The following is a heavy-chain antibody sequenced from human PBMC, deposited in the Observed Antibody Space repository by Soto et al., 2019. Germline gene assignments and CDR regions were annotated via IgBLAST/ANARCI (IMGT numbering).Heavy chain of an antibody. CDR3: AKGYYYDSSGYLNYFDY. CDR2: ISGSRGST. V-gene: IGHV3-23*01. Sequence: GGSLRLSCAASGFTFSSYAMSWVRQAPGKGLEWVSAISGSRGSTYYADSVKGRFTISRDNSKNTLYLQMNSLRAEDTAVYYCAKGYYYDSSGYLNYFDYWGPGTLVTVSS. D-gene: IGHD3-22*01. J-gene: IGHJ4*02. CDR1: GFTFSSYA.